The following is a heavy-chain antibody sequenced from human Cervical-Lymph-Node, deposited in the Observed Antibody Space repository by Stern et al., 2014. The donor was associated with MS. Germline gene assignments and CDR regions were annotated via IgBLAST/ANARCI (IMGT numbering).Heavy chain of an antibody. CDR1: GYTFTNYN. CDR2: MNPNSGNK. J-gene: IGHJ6*02. Sequence: VQLVESGAEVKKPGDSVKVSCKASGYTFTNYNIDWVRQATGQGLEWMGWMNPNSGNKGYAQRFQGRVTMTRDTSTSTAYMELSSLKAEDTAVYYCARVRFYGSGIYYALGDGMDVWGQGTTVTVSS. V-gene: IGHV1-8*01. D-gene: IGHD3-10*01. CDR3: ARVRFYGSGIYYALGDGMDV.